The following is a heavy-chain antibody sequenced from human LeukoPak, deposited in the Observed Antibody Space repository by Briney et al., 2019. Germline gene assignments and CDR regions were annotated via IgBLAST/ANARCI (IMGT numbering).Heavy chain of an antibody. CDR3: AREMVGYYYYYMDV. D-gene: IGHD2-15*01. Sequence: ASVKVSCKASGYSFADYYMHWVRQAPGQGLEWMGWINPNSGGTNYAQKFQGRVTMTTDTSTSTAYMELRSLRSDDTAVYYCAREMVGYYYYYMDVWGKGTTVTISS. CDR2: INPNSGGT. V-gene: IGHV1-2*02. J-gene: IGHJ6*03. CDR1: GYSFADYY.